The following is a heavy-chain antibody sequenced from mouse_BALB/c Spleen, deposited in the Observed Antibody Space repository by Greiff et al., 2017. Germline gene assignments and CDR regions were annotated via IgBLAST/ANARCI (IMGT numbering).Heavy chain of an antibody. J-gene: IGHJ2*01. Sequence: EVQLQESGTVLARPGASVKMSCKASGYTFTSYWMHWVKQRPGQGLEWIGAIYPGNSDTSYNQKFKGKAKLTAVTSTSTAYMELSSLTNEDSAVYYCTRRYGNTRGYYFDYWGQGTTLTVSS. V-gene: IGHV1-5*01. CDR3: TRRYGNTRGYYFDY. CDR2: IYPGNSDT. D-gene: IGHD2-10*02. CDR1: GYTFTSYW.